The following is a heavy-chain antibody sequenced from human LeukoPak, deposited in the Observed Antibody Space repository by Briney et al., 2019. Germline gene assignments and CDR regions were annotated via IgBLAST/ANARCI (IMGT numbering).Heavy chain of an antibody. D-gene: IGHD3-16*01. CDR1: GFTFSTYA. Sequence: PGGSLRLSCAASGFTFSTYAMSWVRQAPGRGREWDYIILRSGGSTTYQHFVKGRFTISRDNSKNPLYLQMNSLKPDDTAVYYCATDVPGGAISFWGQGALVTVSS. V-gene: IGHV3-23*01. CDR3: ATDVPGGAISF. CDR2: ILRSGGST. J-gene: IGHJ4*02.